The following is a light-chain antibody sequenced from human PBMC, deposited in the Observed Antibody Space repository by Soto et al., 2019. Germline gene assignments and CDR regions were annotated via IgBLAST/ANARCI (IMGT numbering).Light chain of an antibody. Sequence: DLQMTQSPSSVSASVGDRVTITCRASQDIGSWLAWYQQKPGKAPKLLIFRASSLQGGVPSRFSGSGSGTDFTLTISSLQPEDFATYYCQQANSFPLTFGGGTKVDIK. V-gene: IGKV1-12*01. CDR3: QQANSFPLT. CDR1: QDIGSW. J-gene: IGKJ4*01. CDR2: RAS.